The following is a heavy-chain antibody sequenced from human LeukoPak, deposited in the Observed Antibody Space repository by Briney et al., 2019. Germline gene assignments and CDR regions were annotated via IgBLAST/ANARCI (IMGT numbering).Heavy chain of an antibody. CDR3: ARGIGSSCDY. CDR2: ISSSSSYI. D-gene: IGHD6-13*01. CDR1: GGSISSGGYY. J-gene: IGHJ4*02. Sequence: LSLTCTVSGGSISSGGYYWSWIRQHPGKGLEWVSSISSSSSYIYYADSVKGRFTISRDNAKNSLYLQMNSLRAEDTAVYYCARGIGSSCDYWGQGTLVTVSS. V-gene: IGHV3-11*06.